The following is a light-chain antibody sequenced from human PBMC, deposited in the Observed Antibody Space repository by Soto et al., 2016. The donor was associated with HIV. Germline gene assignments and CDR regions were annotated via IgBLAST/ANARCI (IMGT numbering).Light chain of an antibody. CDR2: GKN. J-gene: IGLJ2*01. V-gene: IGLV3-19*01. Sequence: SSELTQDPAVSVALGQTVRITCQGDSLRTYHASWYQQKPGQAPIFVIYGKNKRPSGIPDRFSGSTSGNTASLTTTGAQAEDEADYYCQSRDDNGDHLVLFGGGTTLTVL. CDR1: SLRTYH. CDR3: QSRDDNGDHLVL.